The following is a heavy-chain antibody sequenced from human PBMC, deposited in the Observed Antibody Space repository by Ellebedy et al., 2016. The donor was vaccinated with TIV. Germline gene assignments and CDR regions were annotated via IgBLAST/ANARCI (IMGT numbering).Heavy chain of an antibody. CDR3: ARENYEELDP. V-gene: IGHV4-59*01. CDR2: IYYTGST. J-gene: IGHJ5*02. D-gene: IGHD3-22*01. Sequence: SETLSLTCSVSGGSISRYYWTWIRQPPGKGLEWIGYIYYTGSTNYNPSLKSRVTISMDTSKNQFSLKLSSVTAADTAVYYCARENYEELDPWGQGTLVTVSS. CDR1: GGSISRYY.